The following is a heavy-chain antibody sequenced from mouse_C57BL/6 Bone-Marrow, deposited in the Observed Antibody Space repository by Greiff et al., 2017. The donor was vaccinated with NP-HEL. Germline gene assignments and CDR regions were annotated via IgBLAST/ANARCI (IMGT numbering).Heavy chain of an antibody. J-gene: IGHJ4*01. D-gene: IGHD1-1*01. CDR2: ISYDGSN. V-gene: IGHV3-6*01. CDR3: ARYYYGSSYGYAMDY. Sequence: EVQLQESGPGLVKPSQSLSLTCSVTGYSITSGYYWNWIRQFPGNKLEWMGYISYDGSNNYNPSLKNRISITRDTSKNQFFLKLNSVTTEDTATYYCARYYYGSSYGYAMDYWGQGTSVTVSS. CDR1: GYSITSGYY.